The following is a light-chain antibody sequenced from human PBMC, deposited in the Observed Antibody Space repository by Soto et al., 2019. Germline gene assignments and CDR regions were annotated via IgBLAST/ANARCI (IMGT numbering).Light chain of an antibody. CDR1: ESISNN. V-gene: IGKV3-15*01. J-gene: IGKJ1*01. Sequence: EVVLTQSPATLSVSPGERATLSCRAGESISNNLAWYQQKPGQAPRLLIYGAGTRAAGVPARFSGRGSGTEFTLTISSLQSEDFAVYYCQQYGSSPTFGQGTKVDI. CDR3: QQYGSSPT. CDR2: GAG.